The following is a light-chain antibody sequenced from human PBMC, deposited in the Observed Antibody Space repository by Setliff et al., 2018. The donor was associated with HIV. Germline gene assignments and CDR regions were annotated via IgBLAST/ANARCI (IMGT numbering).Light chain of an antibody. Sequence: SALAQPASVSGSPGQSITISCIGTSSDVGGYNYVSWYQHHPGKAPKLMICDVSARPSGVSNRFSGSKSGNAASLTISGLQAEDEAVYYCSSYTTSSFLYVFGTGTKVTV. CDR2: DVS. CDR1: SSDVGGYNY. J-gene: IGLJ1*01. CDR3: SSYTTSSFLYV. V-gene: IGLV2-14*03.